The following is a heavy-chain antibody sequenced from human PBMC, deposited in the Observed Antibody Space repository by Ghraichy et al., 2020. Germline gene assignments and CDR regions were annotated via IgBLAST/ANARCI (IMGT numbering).Heavy chain of an antibody. CDR2: INPSSGGT. CDR1: GYTFTGYY. CDR3: AVIWFGEDRDY. Sequence: ASVKVSCKASGYTFTGYYMHWVRQAPGQGLEWMGWINPSSGGTNYAQKFQGRVTMTRDTSISTAYMELSRLRSDDTAVYYCAVIWFGEDRDYWGRGTLVTVSS. D-gene: IGHD3-10*01. J-gene: IGHJ4*02. V-gene: IGHV1-2*02.